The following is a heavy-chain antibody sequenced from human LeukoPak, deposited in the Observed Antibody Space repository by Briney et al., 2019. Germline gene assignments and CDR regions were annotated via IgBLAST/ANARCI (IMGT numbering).Heavy chain of an antibody. Sequence: GGSLRLSCAASGFTFSSYAMHWVRQAPGKGLEWVAVISYDGSNKYYADSVKGRFTISRDNSKNTLYLQMNSLRAEDTAVYYCAKDPYGGSYSYYFDYWGQGTLVTVSS. CDR1: GFTFSSYA. D-gene: IGHD1-26*01. CDR2: ISYDGSNK. J-gene: IGHJ4*02. V-gene: IGHV3-30*04. CDR3: AKDPYGGSYSYYFDY.